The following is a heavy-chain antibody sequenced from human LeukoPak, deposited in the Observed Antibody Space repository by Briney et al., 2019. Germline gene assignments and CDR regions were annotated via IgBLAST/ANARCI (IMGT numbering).Heavy chain of an antibody. J-gene: IGHJ6*02. V-gene: IGHV4-34*01. Sequence: SEILSLTCAVYGGSFSGYYWSWIRQPPGKGLEWIGEINHSGSTNYNPSLKSRVTISVDTSKNQFSLKLSSVTAADTAVYYCARVFKDALYYYGSGSDYYYYGMDVWGQGTTVTVSS. CDR1: GGSFSGYY. CDR2: INHSGST. D-gene: IGHD3-10*01. CDR3: ARVFKDALYYYGSGSDYYYYGMDV.